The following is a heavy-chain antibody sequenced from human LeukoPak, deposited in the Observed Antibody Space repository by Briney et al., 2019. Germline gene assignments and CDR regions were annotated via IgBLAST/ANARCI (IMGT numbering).Heavy chain of an antibody. CDR2: MIPMFGTP. Sequence: APSVKDSSKASGGIVTTYSLTLVPQSPGHDLETLGGMIPMFGTPNYAQKFQGRVTITTDDSTSTAYLQLSSLRSEDTPVYYCARGRSGTKSGGSDYWGQGTLVTVSS. CDR1: GGIVTTYS. V-gene: IGHV1-69*05. CDR3: ARGRSGTKSGGSDY. J-gene: IGHJ4*02. D-gene: IGHD3-10*02.